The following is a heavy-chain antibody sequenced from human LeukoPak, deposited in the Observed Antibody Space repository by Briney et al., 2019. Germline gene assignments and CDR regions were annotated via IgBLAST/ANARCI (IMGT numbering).Heavy chain of an antibody. D-gene: IGHD2-2*01. CDR1: GYTFTDYW. V-gene: IGHV1-2*06. Sequence: ASVMVSCKASGYTFTDYWIHWVRQAPGQGLDWMGRINPNSGGTNYAQKFQGRVTMTRDTSISTAYMELSRLTSDDTAVFYCVPDCSSTACLFDYWGQGTLVTVSS. CDR2: INPNSGGT. J-gene: IGHJ4*02. CDR3: VPDCSSTACLFDY.